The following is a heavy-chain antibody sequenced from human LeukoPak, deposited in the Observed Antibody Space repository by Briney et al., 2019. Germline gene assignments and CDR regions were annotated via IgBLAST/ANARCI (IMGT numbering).Heavy chain of an antibody. CDR2: ISGYNGNT. D-gene: IGHD5-12*01. CDR1: GYSFSSYG. CDR3: ARSSLGTITAGPFDY. V-gene: IGHV1-18*01. Sequence: ASVKVSCKASGYSFSSYGIAWVRQAPGQGLEWMGWISGYNGNTNYAQKLQGRVSMTTDTSTTTAYMELRSLTSDDTALYYCARSSLGTITAGPFDYWGQGTLVTVSS. J-gene: IGHJ4*02.